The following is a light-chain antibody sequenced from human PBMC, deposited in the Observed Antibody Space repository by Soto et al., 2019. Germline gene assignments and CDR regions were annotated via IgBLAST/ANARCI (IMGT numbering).Light chain of an antibody. Sequence: QSVLTQPPSASGSPGQSVTISCTGASSDVGGYNFVSWYQHHPGKAPRLMIYDVTQRPSGVPDRFSGSKSGNTASLTVSGLQVDDEAYYYCSSYAGSSIPVAFGGGTKPPS. CDR3: SSYAGSSIPVA. CDR1: SSDVGGYNF. J-gene: IGLJ2*01. CDR2: DVT. V-gene: IGLV2-8*01.